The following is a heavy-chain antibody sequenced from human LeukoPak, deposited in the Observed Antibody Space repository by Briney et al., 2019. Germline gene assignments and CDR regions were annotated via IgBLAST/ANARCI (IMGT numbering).Heavy chain of an antibody. V-gene: IGHV1-18*01. CDR1: GYTFMNYG. CDR2: VSAYNGHT. CDR3: ALEMATITDAFDI. J-gene: IGHJ3*02. Sequence: ASVKVSCKASGYTFMNYGFSWVRQAPGQGLEWMGWVSAYNGHTNYAQKFQGRVTMTRDMSTSTVYMELSSLRSEDTAVYYCALEMATITDAFDIWGQGTMVTVSS. D-gene: IGHD5-24*01.